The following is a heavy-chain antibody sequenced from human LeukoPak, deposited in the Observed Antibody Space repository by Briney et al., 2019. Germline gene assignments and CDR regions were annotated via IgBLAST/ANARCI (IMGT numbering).Heavy chain of an antibody. CDR1: GLPIADFA. J-gene: IGHJ4*02. CDR2: ISGDGVST. V-gene: IGHV3-43*02. Sequence: GGALRLSCVASGLPIADFAMHWVRQAPGKGLEWVSLISGDGVSTFYADSVKGRFSISRDNSKNSLSLEMNSLRTEDTAMYYCARESGKFDYWGQGTLVAVSS. CDR3: ARESGKFDY.